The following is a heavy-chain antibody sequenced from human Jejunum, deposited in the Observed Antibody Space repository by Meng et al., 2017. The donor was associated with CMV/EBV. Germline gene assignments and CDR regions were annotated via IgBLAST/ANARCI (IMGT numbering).Heavy chain of an antibody. CDR3: VRNLGYTYGLVS. Sequence: VRLVEFGGGLVQPGDSLRLSFAASGFSVSSNYMSWVRQAPGKGLEWVTLIYSGGTTFFADSVKGRFTISRDNSKNVLYLQMNSVRAEDTALYHCVRNLGYTYGLVSWGQGTLVTVSS. J-gene: IGHJ5*02. D-gene: IGHD5-18*01. V-gene: IGHV3-66*01. CDR2: IYSGGTT. CDR1: GFSVSSNY.